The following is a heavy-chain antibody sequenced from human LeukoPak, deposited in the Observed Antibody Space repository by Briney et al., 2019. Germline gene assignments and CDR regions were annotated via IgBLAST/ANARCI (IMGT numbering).Heavy chain of an antibody. Sequence: PSETLSLTCTVSGGSISSSSYYWGWIRQPPGKGLEWIGSIYYSGSTYYNPSLKSRVTISVDTSKNQFSLKLSSVTAADTAVYYCARHSLIRYYYDSSGYLDYWGQGTLVTVSS. J-gene: IGHJ4*02. V-gene: IGHV4-39*01. CDR2: IYYSGST. CDR3: ARHSLIRYYYDSSGYLDY. CDR1: GGSISSSSYY. D-gene: IGHD3-22*01.